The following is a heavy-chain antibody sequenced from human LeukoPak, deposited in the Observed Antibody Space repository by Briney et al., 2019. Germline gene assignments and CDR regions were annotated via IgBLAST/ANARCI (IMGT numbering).Heavy chain of an antibody. CDR2: ISYDGSNK. CDR1: GFTFSSYG. Sequence: PGRSLRLSCAASGFTFSSYGMHWVRQAPGKGLEWVAVISYDGSNKYYADSVKGRFIISRDNSKNTLYLQMNSLRAEDTAVYYCAKISTPIPAAGAMDNWGQGTLVTVSS. CDR3: AKISTPIPAAGAMDN. D-gene: IGHD6-13*01. J-gene: IGHJ4*02. V-gene: IGHV3-30*18.